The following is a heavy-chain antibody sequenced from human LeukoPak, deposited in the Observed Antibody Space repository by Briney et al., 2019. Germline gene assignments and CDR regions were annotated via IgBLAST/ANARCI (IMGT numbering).Heavy chain of an antibody. J-gene: IGHJ4*02. CDR1: GFTFSDYY. CDR3: AKSFDN. CDR2: ISSTSSST. Sequence: GGSLRLSCAASGFTFSDYYMNWVRQAPGKGLEWVSYISSTSSSTYYADSVKGRFTISRDYAKNSLYLQMNSLRAEDTAVFYCAKSFDNWGQGTLVTVSS. V-gene: IGHV3-11*06.